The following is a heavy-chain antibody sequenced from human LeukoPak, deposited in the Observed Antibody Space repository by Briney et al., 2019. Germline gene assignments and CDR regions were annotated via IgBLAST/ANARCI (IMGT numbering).Heavy chain of an antibody. V-gene: IGHV4-59*08. Sequence: SETLSLTCTVSGGSISHYFWSWIRQPPGKALEWIGYIYYSGSTDYNPSLKSRVTISVDPSKNQFSLKLNSVTAADTAVYYCAKTVAGYWYFDLWGRGTLVTVSS. CDR1: GGSISHYF. J-gene: IGHJ2*01. CDR2: IYYSGST. CDR3: AKTVAGYWYFDL. D-gene: IGHD6-19*01.